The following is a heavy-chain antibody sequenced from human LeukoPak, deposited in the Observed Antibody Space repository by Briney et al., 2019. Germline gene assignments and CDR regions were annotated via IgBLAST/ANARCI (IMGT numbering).Heavy chain of an antibody. CDR1: GGSITNYY. Sequence: SETLSLTCTVSGGSITNYYWSWIRQPPGKGLEWIGYISCSGNTKYNPSLKSRVTMSVDSSKNQFSLKLSSVTAADTAVYYCARDRASFDFWGGYYFWGQGTLVTVSS. CDR2: ISCSGNT. J-gene: IGHJ4*02. D-gene: IGHD3-3*01. CDR3: ARDRASFDFWGGYYF. V-gene: IGHV4-59*01.